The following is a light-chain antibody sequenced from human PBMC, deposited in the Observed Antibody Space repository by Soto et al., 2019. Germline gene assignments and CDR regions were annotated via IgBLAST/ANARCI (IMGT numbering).Light chain of an antibody. J-gene: IGKJ1*01. CDR3: QQSFTTPRT. V-gene: IGKV1-39*01. CDR2: TAS. Sequence: DIQMNQSPSSLSASVGDRVTITCRASQNINNFLNWYQQQPGKAPDLLIYTASSLHSGVPSRFSGSGSGTDFTLTISSLQPEDFATYYCQQSFTTPRTFGQGTKVEIK. CDR1: QNINNF.